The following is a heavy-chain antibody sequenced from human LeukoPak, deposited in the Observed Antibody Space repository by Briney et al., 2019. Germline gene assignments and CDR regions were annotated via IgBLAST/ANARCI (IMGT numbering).Heavy chain of an antibody. J-gene: IGHJ3*02. CDR3: ARDLISEVIVVDGDAFDI. CDR2: ISAYNGNT. V-gene: IGHV1-18*01. D-gene: IGHD3-22*01. CDR1: GYTFTSYG. Sequence: ASVKVSCKASGYTFTSYGISWVRQAPGQGLEWMGWISAYNGNTNYAQKLQGRVTMTTDTSTSTAYMELRSLRSDDTAVYYCARDLISEVIVVDGDAFDIWGQGTMVTVSS.